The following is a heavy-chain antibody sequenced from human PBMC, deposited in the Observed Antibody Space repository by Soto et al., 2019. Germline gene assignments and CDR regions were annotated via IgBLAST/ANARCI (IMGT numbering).Heavy chain of an antibody. Sequence: SETLSLTCSVSGDSISTNKFYWGWIRQPPGGGLEWIGSIYFRRHRYQNPSLKSRITMSVDTSKNQFSLRLTSVTAADTAVYYCVRPQPHSSAGITAVDVFDLWGHGTLVTVSS. J-gene: IGHJ4*03. CDR1: GDSISTNKFY. CDR3: VRPQPHSSAGITAVDVFDL. CDR2: IYFRRHR. V-gene: IGHV4-39*01. D-gene: IGHD1-1*01.